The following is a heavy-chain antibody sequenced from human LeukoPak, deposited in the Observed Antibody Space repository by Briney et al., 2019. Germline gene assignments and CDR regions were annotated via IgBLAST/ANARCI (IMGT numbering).Heavy chain of an antibody. D-gene: IGHD3-10*01. Sequence: GGSLRLSCAASGFTFTSYAMTWVRQAPGKGLEWVSALSGSGGSTYYADSVRGRFTISRDNSKNTLYLQMNSLRADDTAVYYCAKRSGSYGPFDYWGQGVLVTVSS. CDR2: LSGSGGST. CDR3: AKRSGSYGPFDY. V-gene: IGHV3-23*01. J-gene: IGHJ4*02. CDR1: GFTFTSYA.